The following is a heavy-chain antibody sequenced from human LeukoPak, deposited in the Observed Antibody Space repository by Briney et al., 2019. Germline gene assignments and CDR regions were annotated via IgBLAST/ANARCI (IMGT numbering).Heavy chain of an antibody. J-gene: IGHJ5*02. D-gene: IGHD3-22*01. CDR3: ARDLGQYYDTSDNWFDP. CDR1: GFTFTNYS. CDR2: ISSSRSYI. V-gene: IGHV3-21*01. Sequence: GGSLRLSCAASGFTFTNYSMNWVRQAPGKGLEWVSSISSSRSYIYYADSVKGRFTISRDNAKNTLNLQMNSLRAEDTAVYYCARDLGQYYDTSDNWFDPWGQGTLVTVSS.